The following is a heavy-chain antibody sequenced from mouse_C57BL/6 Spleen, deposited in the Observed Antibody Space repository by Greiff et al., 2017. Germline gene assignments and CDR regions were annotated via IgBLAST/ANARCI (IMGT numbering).Heavy chain of an antibody. CDR3: ARRRYDYDGSWFAY. V-gene: IGHV1-47*01. CDR1: GYTFTTYP. Sequence: VMLVESGAELVKPGASVKMSCKASGYTFTTYPIEWMKQNHGKSLEWIGNFHPYNDDTKYNEKFKGKATLTVEKSSSTVYLELSRLTSDDSAVYYCARRRYDYDGSWFAYWGQGTLVTVSA. CDR2: FHPYNDDT. J-gene: IGHJ3*01. D-gene: IGHD2-4*01.